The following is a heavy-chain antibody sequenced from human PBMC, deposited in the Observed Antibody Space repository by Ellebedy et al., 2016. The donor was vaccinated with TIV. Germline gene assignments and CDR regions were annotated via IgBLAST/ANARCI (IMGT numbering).Heavy chain of an antibody. D-gene: IGHD6-19*01. CDR3: ARVRRGSSGMDV. V-gene: IGHV1-2*02. Sequence: ASVKVSCKSSGYTFTALYLHWVRQAPGQGLEWMGWINPDSGSTNFAQKFQGRVTMTRDTSVNTAYMELNRLKSDDMAVYYCARVRRGSSGMDVWGQGTTVTVS. CDR1: GYTFTALY. J-gene: IGHJ6*02. CDR2: INPDSGST.